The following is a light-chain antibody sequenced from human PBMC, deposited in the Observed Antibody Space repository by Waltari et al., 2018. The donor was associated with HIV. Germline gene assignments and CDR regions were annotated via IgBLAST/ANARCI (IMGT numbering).Light chain of an antibody. CDR3: SSYAGSSTV. CDR2: EVN. J-gene: IGLJ3*02. V-gene: IGLV2-8*01. Sequence: QSALTQPPSASGSPGQSVSISCTGSSSDIGSYDYVSWYHQHPGNVPKLLSFEVNRRPSRVPNRFSGSKSGNTASLTVSGLQADDEADYYCSSYAGSSTVFGGGTKLTVL. CDR1: SSDIGSYDY.